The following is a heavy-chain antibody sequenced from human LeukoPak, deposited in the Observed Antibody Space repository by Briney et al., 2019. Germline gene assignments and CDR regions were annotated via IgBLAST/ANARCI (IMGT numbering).Heavy chain of an antibody. V-gene: IGHV3-43*01. D-gene: IGHD6-13*01. CDR2: ITWDGGST. J-gene: IGHJ5*02. CDR1: GFSFDDCT. Sequence: GGSLRLSCAASGFSFDDCTMHWVRQAPGKGLEWVSLITWDGGSTYYADSVKGRFTISGDNSKNSLYLQMNSLRTEDTAVYYCASSSSSWLNWFDPWGQGTLVTVSS. CDR3: ASSSSSWLNWFDP.